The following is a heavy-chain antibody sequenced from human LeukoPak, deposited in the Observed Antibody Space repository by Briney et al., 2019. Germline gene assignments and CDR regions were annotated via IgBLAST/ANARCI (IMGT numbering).Heavy chain of an antibody. V-gene: IGHV1-18*01. CDR2: ISPYSGNT. D-gene: IGHD2-21*02. CDR1: HYTFTSSG. CDR3: ARDPGVTSYCMDV. Sequence: GAPVKVSCKASHYTFTSSGISWVRQAPGQGLEWVGWISPYSGNTNSAQKLQGRVTMTTDTSTSTAYMELRSLRSDDTAVYYCARDPGVTSYCMDVWGKGTTVTVSS. J-gene: IGHJ6*03.